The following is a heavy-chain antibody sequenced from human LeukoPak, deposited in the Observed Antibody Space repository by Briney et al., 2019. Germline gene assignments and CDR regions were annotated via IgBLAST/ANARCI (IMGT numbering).Heavy chain of an antibody. Sequence: PGGSLRLSCAASGXTFITYSVNWVRQAPGKGLEWVSYISSVGGTIYYADSAKGRFTISRDNAKSSLYLQMNSLRDEDTAVFYCARSVRGKTFDAFDVWGQGTMVTVSS. V-gene: IGHV3-48*02. CDR1: GXTFITYS. CDR2: ISSVGGTI. J-gene: IGHJ3*01. D-gene: IGHD3-10*01. CDR3: ARSVRGKTFDAFDV.